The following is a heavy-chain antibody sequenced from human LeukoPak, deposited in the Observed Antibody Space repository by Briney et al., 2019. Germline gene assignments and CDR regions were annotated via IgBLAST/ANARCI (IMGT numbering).Heavy chain of an antibody. J-gene: IGHJ4*02. V-gene: IGHV3-30-3*01. D-gene: IGHD3-10*01. CDR1: GFTFSSYA. CDR3: ARFREGDYPPVGYFDY. CDR2: ISYDGSNK. Sequence: PGGSLRLSCAASGFTFSSYAMHWVRQAPGKGLEWVAVISYDGSNKYYADSVKGRFTISRDNSKNTLYLQMNSLRAEDTAVYYCARFREGDYPPVGYFDYWGQGTLVTVSS.